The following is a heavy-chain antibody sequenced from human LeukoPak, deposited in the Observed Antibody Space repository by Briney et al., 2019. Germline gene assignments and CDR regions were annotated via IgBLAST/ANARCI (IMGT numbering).Heavy chain of an antibody. CDR1: GFTFDDYA. Sequence: GGSLRLSCAASGFTFDDYAMHWVRQAPRKGLEWVSGISWNSAGILYADSVKGRFTISRDNAKNSLYLQMSSLRADDTAFYYCAKSLRLGELSSFDSWGQGTLVTVSS. V-gene: IGHV3-9*01. D-gene: IGHD3-16*02. J-gene: IGHJ4*02. CDR3: AKSLRLGELSSFDS. CDR2: ISWNSAGI.